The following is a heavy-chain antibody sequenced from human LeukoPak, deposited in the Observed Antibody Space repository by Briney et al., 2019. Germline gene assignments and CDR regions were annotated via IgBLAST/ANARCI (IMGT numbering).Heavy chain of an antibody. CDR2: ISDSGGRT. D-gene: IGHD6-13*01. Sequence: PGGSLRLSCAASGFTFSSSAMSWVRQAPGKGLEWVSAISDSGGRTYYADSVKGRFIISRDNSKDTLYLQMNSLRAEDTAVYYCARTYSSSLSYYYYYGMDVWGQGTTVTVSS. CDR1: GFTFSSSA. J-gene: IGHJ6*02. V-gene: IGHV3-23*01. CDR3: ARTYSSSLSYYYYYGMDV.